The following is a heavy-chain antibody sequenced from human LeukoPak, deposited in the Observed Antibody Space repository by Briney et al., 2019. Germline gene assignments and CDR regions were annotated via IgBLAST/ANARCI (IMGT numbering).Heavy chain of an antibody. D-gene: IGHD3-3*01. V-gene: IGHV3-30*18. CDR1: AFTFSSYG. CDR3: AKNPWGTWSGPRKWFDP. J-gene: IGHJ5*02. CDR2: ISYDGSDK. Sequence: PGGSLRLSCAASAFTFSSYGMHWVRQAPGKGLEWVAVISYDGSDKYYADSVKGRFTISRDNSKNTLYLQMGSLRAEDTAVYYCAKNPWGTWSGPRKWFDPWGQGTLVTVSS.